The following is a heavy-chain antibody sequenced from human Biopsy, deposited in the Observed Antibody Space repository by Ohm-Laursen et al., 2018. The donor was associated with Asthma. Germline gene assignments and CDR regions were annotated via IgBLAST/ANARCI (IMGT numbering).Heavy chain of an antibody. CDR3: AKSADYYDSTDYLDF. CDR1: GFTFNSYW. V-gene: IGHV3-7*03. CDR2: IKKDGSET. D-gene: IGHD3-22*01. Sequence: SLRLSCAASGFTFNSYWMSWVRQAPGKGLEWVANIKKDGSETYYVDSVKGRFTISRDNAKNSLYLQVQSLRPEDTAFYYCAKSADYYDSTDYLDFWGRGTLVTVSS. J-gene: IGHJ4*01.